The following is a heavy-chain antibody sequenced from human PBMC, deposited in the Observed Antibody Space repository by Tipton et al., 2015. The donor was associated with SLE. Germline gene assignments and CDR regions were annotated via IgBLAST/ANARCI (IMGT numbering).Heavy chain of an antibody. CDR1: GFDVSNNF. J-gene: IGHJ6*02. CDR2: IYRGGST. D-gene: IGHD4-17*01. Sequence: GSLRLSCAVSGFDVSNNFMSWVRQAPGKGPEWVSMIYRGGSTYYADSVKGRFTISRDNFKNTLYLQINNLRVDDTAEYYCARERPDYGAGLSYYAMDVWGQGTTVTVSS. V-gene: IGHV3-66*01. CDR3: ARERPDYGAGLSYYAMDV.